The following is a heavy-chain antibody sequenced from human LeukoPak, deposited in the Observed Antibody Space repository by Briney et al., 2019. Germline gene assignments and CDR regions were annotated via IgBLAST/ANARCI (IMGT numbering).Heavy chain of an antibody. CDR1: EATFSSYA. CDR3: AKDGTVGIFGVVSIDY. V-gene: IGHV1-69*04. Sequence: SLKLSCKASEATFSSYAISWVRQAPGQGLEWMGRTIPILGIANYAQKFQGRVTITADESTSTAYMELSSLRSEDTAVYYCAKDGTVGIFGVVSIDYWGQGTLVTVSS. D-gene: IGHD3-3*01. J-gene: IGHJ4*02. CDR2: TIPILGIA.